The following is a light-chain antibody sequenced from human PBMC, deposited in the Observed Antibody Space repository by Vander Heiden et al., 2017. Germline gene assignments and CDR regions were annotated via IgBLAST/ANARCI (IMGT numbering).Light chain of an antibody. Sequence: AIRMTQSPSSFSASTGDRVTITCRASQGISSYLAWHQQKPGKAPKLLIYAASTLQSGVPSRFSGSGSGTDFTLTISCLQSEDFATYYCQQYDSYPRTFGQGTKVEIK. CDR2: AAS. CDR1: QGISSY. CDR3: QQYDSYPRT. J-gene: IGKJ1*01. V-gene: IGKV1-8*01.